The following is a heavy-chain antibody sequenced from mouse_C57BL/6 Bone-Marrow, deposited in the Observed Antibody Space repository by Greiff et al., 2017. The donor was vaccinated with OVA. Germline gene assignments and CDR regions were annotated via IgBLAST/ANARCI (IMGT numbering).Heavy chain of an antibody. J-gene: IGHJ2*01. D-gene: IGHD1-1*01. Sequence: QVQLKQSGAELARPGASVKLSCKASGYTFTSYGISWVKQRTGQGLEWIGEIYPRSGNTYYNEKFKGKATLTADKSSSTAYMELRSLTSEDSAVYFCAREGYGSSLDYWGQGTTLTVSS. CDR3: AREGYGSSLDY. V-gene: IGHV1-81*01. CDR1: GYTFTSYG. CDR2: IYPRSGNT.